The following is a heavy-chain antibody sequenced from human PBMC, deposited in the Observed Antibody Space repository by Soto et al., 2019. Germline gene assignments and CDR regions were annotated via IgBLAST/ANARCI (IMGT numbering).Heavy chain of an antibody. J-gene: IGHJ4*02. CDR3: ASSRLRFLEWLSHPFDY. Sequence: PSETLSLTCTVSGGSISSSSYYWGWIRQPPGKGLERIGSIYYSGSTYYNPSLKSRVTISVDTSKNQFSLQLNSVTPEDTAVYYCASSRLRFLEWLSHPFDYWGQGTLVTVSS. CDR1: GGSISSSSYY. CDR2: IYYSGST. D-gene: IGHD3-3*01. V-gene: IGHV4-39*01.